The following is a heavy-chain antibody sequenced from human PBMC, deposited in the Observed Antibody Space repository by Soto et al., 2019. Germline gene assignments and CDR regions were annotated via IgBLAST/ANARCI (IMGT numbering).Heavy chain of an antibody. D-gene: IGHD3-10*01. V-gene: IGHV1-69*02. CDR3: VRLWSLHKSFGPFDI. J-gene: IGHJ3*02. Sequence: GASVKVSCKASGGTFSSYTISWVRQAPGQGLEWMGRIIPILGIANYAQKFQGRVTITADKSTSTAYMELSSLRSEDTAVYYCVRLWSLHKSFGPFDIWGPGTMVTVSS. CDR1: GGTFSSYT. CDR2: IIPILGIA.